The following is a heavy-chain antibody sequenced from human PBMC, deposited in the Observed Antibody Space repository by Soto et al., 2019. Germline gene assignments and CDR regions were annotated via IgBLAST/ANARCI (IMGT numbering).Heavy chain of an antibody. D-gene: IGHD3-10*01. CDR2: ISGSGGST. J-gene: IGHJ4*02. Sequence: EVQLLESGGGLVQPGGSLRLSCAASGFTFSSYAMSWVRQAPGKGLEWVSAISGSGGSTYYADSVKGRFTISRDNSKNTLYLQMNSLRAEDTAVYYCAANMVRGVSPFDHWGQGTLVTVSS. CDR3: AANMVRGVSPFDH. CDR1: GFTFSSYA. V-gene: IGHV3-23*01.